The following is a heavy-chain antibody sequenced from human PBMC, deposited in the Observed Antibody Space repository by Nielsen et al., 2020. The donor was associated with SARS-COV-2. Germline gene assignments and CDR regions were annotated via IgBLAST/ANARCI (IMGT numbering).Heavy chain of an antibody. CDR1: GFTFRRSA. V-gene: IGHV3-30*04. Sequence: GRSLRLSCAASGFTFRRSAMHWVRQAPGKGLGWVAIISYDGNNKYADYVKGRFTISRDNSKNTLYLQMTSLRAGDTAVYYCARETIEHTSSFFDFWGQGTLVTVSS. CDR3: ARETIEHTSSFFDF. D-gene: IGHD6-6*01. CDR2: ISYDGNNK. J-gene: IGHJ4*02.